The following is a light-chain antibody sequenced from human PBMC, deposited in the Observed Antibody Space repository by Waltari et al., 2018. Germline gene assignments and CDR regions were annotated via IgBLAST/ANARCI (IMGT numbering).Light chain of an antibody. CDR3: QQYDSPPRT. CDR1: QTITYNY. Sequence: EIVLTQSPGTLSLSLGERATLSCRASQTITYNYLAWYQQKPGQAPRLLIYRASNRASGVPDRFSGSGSGTDCTLIITRLEPEDFAVYYCQQYDSPPRTFGQGTKVEI. CDR2: RAS. V-gene: IGKV3-20*01. J-gene: IGKJ2*01.